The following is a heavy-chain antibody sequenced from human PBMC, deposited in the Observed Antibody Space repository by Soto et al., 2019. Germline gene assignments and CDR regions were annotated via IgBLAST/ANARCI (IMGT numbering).Heavy chain of an antibody. D-gene: IGHD3-16*01. V-gene: IGHV3-7*01. CDR2: IKEDGSEI. J-gene: IGHJ4*02. CDR1: EFNVMSYW. Sequence: GGSLRLSSAVSEFNVMSYWMSWVHQAPGKGLEWVASIKEDGSEIYYLQSVRGRFTISRDSAGNALHLAMNYLSAEDTGVYFCARDIGFDYVNWGQGTLVTVSS. CDR3: ARDIGFDYVN.